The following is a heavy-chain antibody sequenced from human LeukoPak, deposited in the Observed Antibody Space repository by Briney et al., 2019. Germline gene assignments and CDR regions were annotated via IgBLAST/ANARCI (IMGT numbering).Heavy chain of an antibody. D-gene: IGHD3-10*01. CDR3: ARGPSTGYELLWFGELHFDY. J-gene: IGHJ4*02. V-gene: IGHV1-24*01. CDR2: FDLEDGET. Sequence: GASVKVSCKVSGYTLTELSIHWVRQAPGKGLEWMGGFDLEDGETISAQRFQGRVTMTEDTSADTVYMELSSLRSEDTAVYYCARGPSTGYELLWFGELHFDYWGQGTLVTVSS. CDR1: GYTLTELS.